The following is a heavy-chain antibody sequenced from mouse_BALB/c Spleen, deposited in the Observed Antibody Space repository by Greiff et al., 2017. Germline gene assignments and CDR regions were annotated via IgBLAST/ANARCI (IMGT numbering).Heavy chain of an antibody. CDR2: INPDSSTI. V-gene: IGHV4-1*02. Sequence: EVKLQESGGGLVQPGGSLKLSCAASGFAFSRYWMSWVRQAPGKGLEWIGEINPDSSTINYTPSLKDKFIISRDNAKNTLYLQMSKVRSEDTALYYCARRGLLRAMDYWGQGTSVTVSS. CDR1: GFAFSRYW. CDR3: ARRGLLRAMDY. D-gene: IGHD2-3*01. J-gene: IGHJ4*01.